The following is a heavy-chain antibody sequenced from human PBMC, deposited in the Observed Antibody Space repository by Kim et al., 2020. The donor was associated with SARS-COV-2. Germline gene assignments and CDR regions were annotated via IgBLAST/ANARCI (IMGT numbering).Heavy chain of an antibody. D-gene: IGHD3-3*01. CDR1: GGSISSGGYY. CDR2: IYYSGST. V-gene: IGHV4-31*03. Sequence: SETLSLTCTVSGGSISSGGYYWSWIRQHPGKGLEWIGYIYYSGSTYYNPSLKSRVTISVDTSKNQFSLKLSSVTAADTAVYYCARVGVAIFGVHRGWFDPWGQGTLVTVSS. J-gene: IGHJ5*02. CDR3: ARVGVAIFGVHRGWFDP.